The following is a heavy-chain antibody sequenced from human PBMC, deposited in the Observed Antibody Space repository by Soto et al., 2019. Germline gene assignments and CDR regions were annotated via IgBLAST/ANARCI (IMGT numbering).Heavy chain of an antibody. D-gene: IGHD2-2*01. CDR2: IYYSGST. CDR3: ARRSVPGKNWFDP. V-gene: IGHV4-39*01. J-gene: IGHJ5*02. Sequence: SETLSLTCTVSGGSISSSDSYWGWIRQPPGKGLEWIGTIYYSGSTDYNSSLKSRVTISVDTSKNQFSLKLTSVTAADTAVYYCARRSVPGKNWFDPWGQGTLVTVSS. CDR1: GGSISSSDSY.